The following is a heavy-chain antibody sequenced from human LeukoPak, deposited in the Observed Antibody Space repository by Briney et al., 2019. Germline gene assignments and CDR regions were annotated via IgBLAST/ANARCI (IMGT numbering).Heavy chain of an antibody. CDR1: GASISSYY. J-gene: IGHJ4*02. Sequence: SETLSLTCTVSGASISSYYWSWIRQPAGKGLEWIGRIYTSGSTSYNPSLRSRVTMSVDASKNQFPLKLNSVTAADTAVYYCAREASTPPYYFDYWGQGTLVTVSS. CDR2: IYTSGST. CDR3: AREASTPPYYFDY. D-gene: IGHD2-15*01. V-gene: IGHV4-4*07.